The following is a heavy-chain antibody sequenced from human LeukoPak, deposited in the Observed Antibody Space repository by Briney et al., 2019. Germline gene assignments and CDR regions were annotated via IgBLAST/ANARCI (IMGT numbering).Heavy chain of an antibody. D-gene: IGHD2-8*01. V-gene: IGHV3-23*01. J-gene: IGHJ4*02. Sequence: PGGSLRLSCAASGFTFTNYAMSWVRQAPGKGLEWVSGINDDSGSTYYADSVKGRFTISRDNSRNTLYLQMNSLRADDTAVYYCAKEGHKHGIPYFDCWGQGALVTVSS. CDR3: AKEGHKHGIPYFDC. CDR2: INDDSGST. CDR1: GFTFTNYA.